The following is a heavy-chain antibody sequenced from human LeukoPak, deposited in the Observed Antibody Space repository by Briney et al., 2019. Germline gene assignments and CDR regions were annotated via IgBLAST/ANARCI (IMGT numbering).Heavy chain of an antibody. CDR1: GFTLDDYG. D-gene: IGHD5-18*01. V-gene: IGHV3-20*01. Sequence: GGSLRLSCTASGFTLDDYGMSWVRQAPGKGLEWVSGINWNGGSTGYADSVKGRFTISRDNAKNSLYLQMNSLRAEDTALYHCAGDPRGYSHGYWYFDLWGRGTLVTVSS. J-gene: IGHJ2*01. CDR2: INWNGGST. CDR3: AGDPRGYSHGYWYFDL.